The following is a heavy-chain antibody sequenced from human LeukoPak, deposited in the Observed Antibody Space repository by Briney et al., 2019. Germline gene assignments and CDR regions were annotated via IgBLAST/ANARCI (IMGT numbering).Heavy chain of an antibody. D-gene: IGHD2-21*02. CDR1: GGSISSTYDH. J-gene: IGHJ4*02. V-gene: IGHV4-39*01. CDR3: ARRLHYFDY. CDR2: IRYSGTT. Sequence: SETLSLTCTVSGGSISSTYDHWDWIRQPPGKGLEWMGSIRYSGTTYYNPSLKGRVTIFVDTSNNQFSLRLSSVTAADTAVYYCARRLHYFDYWGQGPLVTVSS.